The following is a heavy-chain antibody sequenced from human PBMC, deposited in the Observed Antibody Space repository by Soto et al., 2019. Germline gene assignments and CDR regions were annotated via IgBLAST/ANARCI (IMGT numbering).Heavy chain of an antibody. V-gene: IGHV1-3*01. J-gene: IGHJ4*02. D-gene: IGHD3-3*01. CDR3: ARESDDFWSGYYTYFDY. CDR2: INVGNGNT. CDR1: GYTFTSYA. Sequence: GASVKVSCKASGYTFTSYAMHWVRQAPGQRLEWMGWINVGNGNTKYSQKFQGRVTITRDTSASTAYMELSSLRSEDTAVYYCARESDDFWSGYYTYFDYWGQGTLVTVSS.